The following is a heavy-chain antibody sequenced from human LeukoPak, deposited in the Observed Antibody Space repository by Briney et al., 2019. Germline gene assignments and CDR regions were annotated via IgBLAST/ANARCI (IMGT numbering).Heavy chain of an antibody. V-gene: IGHV3-23*01. D-gene: IGHD3-16*02. CDR2: ISGSGGST. CDR1: GFTFSSYA. J-gene: IGHJ4*02. CDR3: AKDLTPGNAWGSYRFDY. Sequence: GGSLRLSCAASGFTFSSYAMSWVRRAPGKGLEWVSAISGSGGSTYYADSVKGRFTISRDKSRNTLYLQMNSLGAADTAVYYCAKDLTPGNAWGSYRFDYWGQGTLVTVSS.